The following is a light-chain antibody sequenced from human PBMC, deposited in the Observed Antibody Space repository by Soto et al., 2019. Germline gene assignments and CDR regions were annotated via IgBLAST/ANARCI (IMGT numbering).Light chain of an antibody. CDR3: ETWNTNTRV. J-gene: IGLJ2*01. Sequence: QAVLTQSSSASASLGSSVKLTCTLSSGHSSDIIAWHQQQPVKAPRYLMQVEGSGTYTKGSEVPDRVSGSSSGADRYLIISNLQSDDEADYHCETWNTNTRVFGGGTKLTVL. CDR1: SGHSSDI. V-gene: IGLV4-60*03. CDR2: VEGSGTY.